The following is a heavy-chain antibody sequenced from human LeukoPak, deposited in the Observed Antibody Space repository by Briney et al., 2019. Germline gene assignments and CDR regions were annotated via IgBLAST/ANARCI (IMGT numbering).Heavy chain of an antibody. Sequence: SETLSLTCAVYGGSFSGYYWSWIRQPPGKGLEWIGEINHSGSTNYNPSLKSRVTISVDTSKNQFSLKLSSVTAADTAVYYCARGYYGSGSHCCHMDVWGKGTTITVS. CDR3: ARGYYGSGSHCCHMDV. CDR1: GGSFSGYY. CDR2: INHSGST. J-gene: IGHJ6*03. V-gene: IGHV4-34*01. D-gene: IGHD3-10*01.